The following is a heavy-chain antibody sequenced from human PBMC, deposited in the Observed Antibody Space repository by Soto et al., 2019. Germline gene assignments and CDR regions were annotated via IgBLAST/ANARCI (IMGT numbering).Heavy chain of an antibody. Sequence: GSGPTLVNPTETLTLTCTVSGFSLNNPRMGVSWIRQPPGKALEWLAHIFSNDEKSYNTFLKSSLTISRDTSESQVVLTMANLDPVDTATYYCARTRLEYGNYAWGYYFDSWGQGTLVTVSS. V-gene: IGHV2-26*01. CDR2: IFSNDEK. CDR3: ARTRLEYGNYAWGYYFDS. D-gene: IGHD2-2*01. CDR1: GFSLNNPRMG. J-gene: IGHJ4*02.